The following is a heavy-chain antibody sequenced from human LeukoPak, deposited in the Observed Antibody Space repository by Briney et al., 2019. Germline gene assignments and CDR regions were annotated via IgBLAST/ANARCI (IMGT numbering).Heavy chain of an antibody. V-gene: IGHV3-30*18. CDR2: ISYDGSNK. D-gene: IGHD3-22*01. Sequence: GGSLRLSCAASGFTFSSYGMHWVRQAPGKGLEWVAVISYDGSNKYYADSVKGRFTISRDNSKNTLYLQMNSPRAEDTAVCYCAKDITMIVDFDYWGQGTLVTVSS. CDR1: GFTFSSYG. CDR3: AKDITMIVDFDY. J-gene: IGHJ4*02.